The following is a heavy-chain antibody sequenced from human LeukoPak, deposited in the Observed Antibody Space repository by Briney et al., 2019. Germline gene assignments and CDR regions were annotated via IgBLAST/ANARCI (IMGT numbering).Heavy chain of an antibody. D-gene: IGHD3-10*01. V-gene: IGHV3-23*01. Sequence: PGESLRLSCAASGFTFVTDAMSWARQAPGKGLEWVGGISISSVDSYYADSEKGRFSISRDDSKNTLYLQMDRLTDEDTAVYYCAKDRELLFAHCWFDLWGQGTLVTVSS. CDR2: ISISSVDS. CDR1: GFTFVTDA. J-gene: IGHJ5*02. CDR3: AKDRELLFAHCWFDL.